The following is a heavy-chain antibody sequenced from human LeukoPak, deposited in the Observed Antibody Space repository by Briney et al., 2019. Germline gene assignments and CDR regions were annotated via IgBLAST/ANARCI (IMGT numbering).Heavy chain of an antibody. J-gene: IGHJ4*02. CDR2: ISSSSSYI. D-gene: IGHD3-9*01. CDR3: ARGVVRYFDY. CDR1: GFTFSGYS. Sequence: GGSLRLSCAASGFTFSGYSMNWVRQAPGKGLEWVSSISSSSSYIYYAVSVKGRFTISRDNAKNSLYLQMNSLRAEDTAVYYCARGVVRYFDYWGQGALVTVSS. V-gene: IGHV3-21*01.